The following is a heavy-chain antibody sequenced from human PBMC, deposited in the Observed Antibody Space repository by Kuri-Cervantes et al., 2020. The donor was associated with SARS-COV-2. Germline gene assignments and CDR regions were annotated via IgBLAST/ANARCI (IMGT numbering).Heavy chain of an antibody. CDR3: ARMSSGGSPDY. V-gene: IGHV3-21*01. CDR2: ISSSSSYI. J-gene: IGHJ4*02. Sequence: GESLKISCAASGFTFSSYSMNWVRQAPGKGLEWVSSISSSSSYIYYADSVKGRFTISRDNAKNSLYLQMNSLRAEDTAVYYCARMSSGGSPDYWGQGTLVTVSS. CDR1: GFTFSSYS. D-gene: IGHD2-15*01.